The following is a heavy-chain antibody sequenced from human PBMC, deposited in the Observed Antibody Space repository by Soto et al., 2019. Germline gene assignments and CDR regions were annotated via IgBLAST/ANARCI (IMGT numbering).Heavy chain of an antibody. CDR1: GGSISSYY. CDR2: IYYSGST. V-gene: IGHV4-59*01. D-gene: IGHD4-17*01. CDR3: ARGAHYGDFDY. Sequence: SSETLSLTCTVSGGSISSYYWSWIRQPPGKGLEWIGYIYYSGSTNYNPSLKSRVTISVDTSKNQFSLKLSSVTAADTAVYYCARGAHYGDFDYWGQGTLVTVSS. J-gene: IGHJ4*02.